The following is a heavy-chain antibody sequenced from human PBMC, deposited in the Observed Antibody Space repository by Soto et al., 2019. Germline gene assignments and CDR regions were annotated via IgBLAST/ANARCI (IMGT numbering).Heavy chain of an antibody. CDR1: GYTFTSYY. Sequence: ASVKVSCKASGYTFTSYYMHWVRQAPGPGLEWMGIINPSGGSTSYAQKFQGRVTMTRDTSTSTVYMELSSLRSEDTAVYYCARDYSYDILPGYYPYYYYGMDVWRQVTTVTVSS. V-gene: IGHV1-46*01. CDR3: ARDYSYDILPGYYPYYYYGMDV. CDR2: INPSGGST. J-gene: IGHJ6*02. D-gene: IGHD3-9*01.